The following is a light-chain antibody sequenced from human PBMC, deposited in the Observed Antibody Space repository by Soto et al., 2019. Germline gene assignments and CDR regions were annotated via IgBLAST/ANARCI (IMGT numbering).Light chain of an antibody. CDR2: EVS. CDR1: SSDVGGYNY. V-gene: IGLV2-8*01. Sequence: QSALTQPPSASGSPGQSVTISCTGSSSDVGGYNYVSWYQQHPGKAPKLMIYEVSKRHSGVPDRLSGSKSGNTASLTVSGLLAEDEADYYCSSYGGSNTVVFGGGTKLTVL. CDR3: SSYGGSNTVV. J-gene: IGLJ2*01.